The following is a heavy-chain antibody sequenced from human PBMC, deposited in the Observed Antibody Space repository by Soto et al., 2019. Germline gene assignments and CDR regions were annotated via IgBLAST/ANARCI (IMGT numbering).Heavy chain of an antibody. D-gene: IGHD1-26*01. CDR2: LYPSGST. CDR1: GDSMSSSY. V-gene: IGHV4-4*07. CDR3: ASLVGATDYGMDV. J-gene: IGHJ6*02. Sequence: SETLSLTCTVSGDSMSSSYWSWIRQPAGKGLEWVGRLYPSGSTNYNPSLRSRVTMSVDTSKSQFSLKLSSVTAADTAVYYCASLVGATDYGMDVWGQGPTITFSS.